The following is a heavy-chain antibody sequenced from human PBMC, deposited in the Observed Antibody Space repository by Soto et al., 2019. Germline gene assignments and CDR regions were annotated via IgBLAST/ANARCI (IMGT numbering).Heavy chain of an antibody. V-gene: IGHV3-33*01. CDR3: ARGPWTTVTYWYFDL. J-gene: IGHJ2*01. CDR2: IWYDGSNK. CDR1: GFTFSSYG. Sequence: QVQVVESGGGVVQPGRSLRLSCAASGFTFSSYGMHWVRQAPGKGLEWVAVIWYDGSNKYYADSVKGRFTISRDNSNNTLYLQMNGLRAEDTAVYYCARGPWTTVTYWYFDLWGRGTLVTVSS. D-gene: IGHD4-17*01.